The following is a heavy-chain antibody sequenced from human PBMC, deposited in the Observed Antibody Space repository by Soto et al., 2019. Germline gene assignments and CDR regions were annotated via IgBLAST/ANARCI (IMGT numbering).Heavy chain of an antibody. Sequence: QLQLQESGPGLVKPSETLSLTCTVSGGSISSSSYYWRWIRQPPGKGLEWIGSIYDSGSTYYNPSPQSRVTRSVDTSKNQFSLKLITVTAADTAVYYFANIAVAGRFYVDYWGQGTLVTVSS. V-gene: IGHV4-39*01. CDR3: ANIAVAGRFYVDY. J-gene: IGHJ4*02. CDR1: GGSISSSSYY. CDR2: IYDSGST. D-gene: IGHD6-19*01.